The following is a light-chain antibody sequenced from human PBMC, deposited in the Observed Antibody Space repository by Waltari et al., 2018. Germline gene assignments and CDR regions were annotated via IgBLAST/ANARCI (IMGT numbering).Light chain of an antibody. J-gene: IGKJ1*01. V-gene: IGKV3-20*01. CDR2: GAS. CDR1: QSLSRT. CDR3: QHYVRLPAT. Sequence: EIVLTQSPGTLSLSPGERATLSCRASQSLSRTLAWYQQKPGQAPRLLIYGASTRATGIPERFSGGGSGTDFSLTISRLEPEDFAVYYCQHYVRLPATFGQGTKVEIK.